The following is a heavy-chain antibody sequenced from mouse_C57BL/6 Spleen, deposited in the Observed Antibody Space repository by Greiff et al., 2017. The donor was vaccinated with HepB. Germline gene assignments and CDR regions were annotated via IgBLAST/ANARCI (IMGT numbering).Heavy chain of an antibody. J-gene: IGHJ1*03. CDR2: INPSSGYT. D-gene: IGHD2-2*01. V-gene: IGHV1-4*01. CDR1: GYTFTSYT. Sequence: VQLQQSGAELARPGASVKMSCKASGYTFTSYTMHWVKQRPGQGLEWIGYINPSSGYTKYNQKFKDKATLTADKSSSTAYMQLSSLTSEDSAVYYCAREGYHWYFDVWGTGTTVTVSS. CDR3: AREGYHWYFDV.